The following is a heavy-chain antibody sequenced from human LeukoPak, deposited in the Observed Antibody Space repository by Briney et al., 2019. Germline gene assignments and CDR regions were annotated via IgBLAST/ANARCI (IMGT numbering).Heavy chain of an antibody. J-gene: IGHJ6*02. CDR3: AKSQSYDFWRGYMDV. V-gene: IGHV3-9*01. D-gene: IGHD3-3*01. Sequence: GGSLRLSCAASGFTFDDYAMRWVRQAPGKGLEWVSGISWNSGDIGYADSVEGRFTISRDNAKNSLYLQMNSLRAEDTALYYCAKSQSYDFWRGYMDVWGQGTTVTVSS. CDR1: GFTFDDYA. CDR2: ISWNSGDI.